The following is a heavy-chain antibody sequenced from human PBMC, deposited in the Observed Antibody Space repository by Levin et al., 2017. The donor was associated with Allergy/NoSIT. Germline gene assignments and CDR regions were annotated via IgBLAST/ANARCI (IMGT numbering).Heavy chain of an antibody. D-gene: IGHD1-26*01. J-gene: IGHJ4*02. Sequence: QSGGSLRLSCTASGFTLSSYSMNWVRQAPGKGLEWISYISSWSTTIHYADSVKGRFTISRDNAKNSLYLQMNSLRDEDTAVYYCARDKGGTYSGRYYLVGYFDYWGQGTLLTVSS. CDR2: ISSWSTTI. V-gene: IGHV3-48*02. CDR1: GFTLSSYS. CDR3: ARDKGGTYSGRYYLVGYFDY.